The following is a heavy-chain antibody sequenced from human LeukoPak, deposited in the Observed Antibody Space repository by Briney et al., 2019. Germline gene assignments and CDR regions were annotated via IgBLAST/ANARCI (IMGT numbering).Heavy chain of an antibody. CDR2: INPNSGGT. D-gene: IGHD6-19*01. Sequence: ASVKVSCKASGGTFSSYAISWVRQAPGQGLEWMGWINPNSGGTNYAQKFQGRVTMTRDTSISTAYMELSRLRSDDTAVYYCARDSGSGWYREYYFDYWGQGTLVTVSS. J-gene: IGHJ4*02. CDR3: ARDSGSGWYREYYFDY. V-gene: IGHV1-2*02. CDR1: GGTFSSYA.